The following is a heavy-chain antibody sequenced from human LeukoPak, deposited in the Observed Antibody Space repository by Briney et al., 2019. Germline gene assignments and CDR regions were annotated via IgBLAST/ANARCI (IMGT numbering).Heavy chain of an antibody. J-gene: IGHJ4*02. CDR3: ARSPYLGTYGYGPWELPLSYFDY. Sequence: GGSLRLSCAASGFTFSSYSMNWVRQAPGKGLEWVSSISSSSSYIYYADSVKGRFTISRDNAKNSLYLQMNSLRAEDTAVYYCARSPYLGTYGYGPWELPLSYFDYWGQGTLVTVSS. D-gene: IGHD1-26*01. CDR1: GFTFSSYS. CDR2: ISSSSSYI. V-gene: IGHV3-21*04.